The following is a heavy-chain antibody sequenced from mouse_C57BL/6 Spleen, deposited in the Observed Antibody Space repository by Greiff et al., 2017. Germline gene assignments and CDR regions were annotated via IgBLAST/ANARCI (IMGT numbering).Heavy chain of an antibody. CDR2: IYPGDGDT. CDR3: ARRDSNYVYFDY. CDR1: GYAFSSYW. D-gene: IGHD2-5*01. V-gene: IGHV1-80*01. Sequence: VQLVESGAELVKPGASVKISCKASGYAFSSYWMNWVKQRPGTGLEWIGQIYPGDGDTNYNGKFKGKATLTADKSSSTAYMQLSSLTSEDSAVYFCARRDSNYVYFDYWGQGTTLTVSS. J-gene: IGHJ2*01.